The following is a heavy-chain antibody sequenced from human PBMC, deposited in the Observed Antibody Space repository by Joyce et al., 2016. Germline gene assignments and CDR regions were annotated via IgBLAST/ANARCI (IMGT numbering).Heavy chain of an antibody. CDR2: ITPMSDTA. CDR3: ATPAVAGHHHYFYFYMDV. D-gene: IGHD6-19*01. J-gene: IGHJ6*03. V-gene: IGHV1-69*06. Sequence: QVQLVQSGAEVRKPGSSVKVSCKASGGTLSNYAFSWVRQAPGQGLEWLGGITPMSDTATYAQKFQGRVAITADKSTGTAYMELSSLRSEDTAIYYCATPAVAGHHHYFYFYMDVWGEGTTVTVSS. CDR1: GGTLSNYA.